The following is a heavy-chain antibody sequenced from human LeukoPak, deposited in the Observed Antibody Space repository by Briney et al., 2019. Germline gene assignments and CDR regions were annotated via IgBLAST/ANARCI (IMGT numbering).Heavy chain of an antibody. CDR3: AKDIGSQQLVNWFDP. Sequence: GGSLRLSCAASGFTFSSYAMNWVRQAPGKGLEWVSAISGGGGSTYYTDSVKGRFTISRDNSKNTLYLQMNSLRAEDTALYYCAKDIGSQQLVNWFDPWGQGTLVTVSS. V-gene: IGHV3-23*01. CDR2: ISGGGGST. CDR1: GFTFSSYA. J-gene: IGHJ5*02. D-gene: IGHD6-13*01.